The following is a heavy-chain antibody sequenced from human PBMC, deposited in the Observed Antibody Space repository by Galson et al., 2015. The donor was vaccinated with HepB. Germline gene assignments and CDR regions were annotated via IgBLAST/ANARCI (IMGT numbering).Heavy chain of an antibody. CDR3: ARHRMTTVTEFDY. CDR1: GFTVSSNY. CDR2: IYSGGST. J-gene: IGHJ4*02. D-gene: IGHD4-17*01. V-gene: IGHV3-53*01. Sequence: SLRLSCAASGFTVSSNYMSWVCQAPGKGLEWVSVIYSGGSTYYADSVKGRFTISRDNSKNTLYLQMNSLRAEDTAVYYCARHRMTTVTEFDYWGQGTLVTVSS.